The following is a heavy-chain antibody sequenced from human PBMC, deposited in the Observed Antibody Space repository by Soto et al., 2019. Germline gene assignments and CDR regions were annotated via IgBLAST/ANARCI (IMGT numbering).Heavy chain of an antibody. D-gene: IGHD1-1*01. J-gene: IGHJ6*03. CDR3: ARSWKVSYYYYMDV. V-gene: IGHV4-59*08. CDR1: GGSISSYY. CDR2: IYYSGST. Sequence: SETLSLTCTVSGGSISSYYWSWIRQPPGKGLEWIGYIYYSGSTNYNPSLKSRVTISVDTSKNQFSLKLSSVTAADTAVYYCARSWKVSYYYYMDVWGKGTTVTVSS.